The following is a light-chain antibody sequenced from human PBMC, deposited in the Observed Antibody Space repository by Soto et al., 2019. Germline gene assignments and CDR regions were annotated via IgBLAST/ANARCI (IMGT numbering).Light chain of an antibody. J-gene: IGLJ3*02. CDR2: RNN. CDR1: GSNIGRNS. V-gene: IGLV1-44*01. CDR3: ATWDDSLSGLE. Sequence: QSVLTQPPSTSGTPGQRVTIPCSGSGSNIGRNSVTWYQRLPGTAPKLLVYRNNQRPSGVPERFSGSKSGTSASLAISDLQSEDEADYYCATWDDSLSGLEFGGGTQLTVL.